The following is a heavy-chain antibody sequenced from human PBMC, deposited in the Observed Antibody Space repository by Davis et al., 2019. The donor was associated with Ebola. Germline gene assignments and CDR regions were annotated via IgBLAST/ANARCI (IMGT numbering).Heavy chain of an antibody. D-gene: IGHD1-26*01. CDR1: GYTFTSYG. Sequence: AASVKVSCNASGYTFTSYGISWVRQAPGHGLEWLGWISAYNGNTNYAQKLQGRVTMTTDTSPSKAYMELRSLRSDDKALYYCARMWGAMRRDDAFDIWGQGTMVTVSS. CDR2: ISAYNGNT. V-gene: IGHV1-18*04. J-gene: IGHJ3*02. CDR3: ARMWGAMRRDDAFDI.